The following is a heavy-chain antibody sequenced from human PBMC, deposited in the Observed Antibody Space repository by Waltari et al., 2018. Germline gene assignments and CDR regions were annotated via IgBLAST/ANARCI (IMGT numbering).Heavy chain of an antibody. J-gene: IGHJ6*02. Sequence: QVQLQESGPGLVKPSETLSLTCTLSGGSIHNYYWTWLRQPAGKGLEWIGRIYSSGSTTTYNPSLKSRVSMSLDASKNQFFLRLTSVTAADTAVYFCARVRAIAAGTASYYYALDVWGQGTTVTVSS. CDR2: IYSSGST. CDR3: ARVRAIAAGTASYYYALDV. CDR1: GGSIHNYY. D-gene: IGHD6-13*01. V-gene: IGHV4-4*07.